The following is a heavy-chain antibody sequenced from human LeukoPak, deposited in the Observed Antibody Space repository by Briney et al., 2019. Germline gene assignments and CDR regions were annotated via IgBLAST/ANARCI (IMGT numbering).Heavy chain of an antibody. D-gene: IGHD6-13*01. CDR2: IKQDGSEK. CDR3: ARDKGIAALHTVGHFDN. J-gene: IGHJ4*02. Sequence: GGSLRLSCAASGFTFSSYWMSWVRQAPGKGLEWVANIKQDGSEKYYVDSVKGRFTISRDNAKNSLYLQMNSLRAEDTAMYYCARDKGIAALHTVGHFDNWGQGTLVTVSS. CDR1: GFTFSSYW. V-gene: IGHV3-7*01.